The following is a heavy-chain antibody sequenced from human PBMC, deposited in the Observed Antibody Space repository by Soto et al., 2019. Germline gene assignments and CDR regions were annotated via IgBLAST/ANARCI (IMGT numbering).Heavy chain of an antibody. V-gene: IGHV1-3*01. J-gene: IGHJ3*02. CDR3: ARAGYCSSTSCSDAFDI. Sequence: QVQLVQSGAELKKPGASVKVSCKASGYTFTSYAMHWVRQAPGQRLEWMGWINAGNGNTKYSQKFQGGVTITRDTSARTAYVELSSLRSEDTAVYYCARAGYCSSTSCSDAFDIWGQGTMVTVSS. D-gene: IGHD2-2*01. CDR1: GYTFTSYA. CDR2: INAGNGNT.